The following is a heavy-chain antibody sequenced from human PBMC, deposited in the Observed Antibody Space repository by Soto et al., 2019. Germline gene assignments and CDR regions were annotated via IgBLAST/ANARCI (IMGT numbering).Heavy chain of an antibody. D-gene: IGHD3-16*01. V-gene: IGHV3-33*01. J-gene: IGHJ6*03. CDR2: IWYDGSNK. Sequence: GGSLRLSCAASGFTFSSYGMHWVRQAPGKGLEWVAVIWYDGSNKYYADSVKGRFTISRDNSKNTLYLQMNSLRAEDTAVYYCAREMGKYLQAVYYYYMDVWGKGTTVTVSS. CDR3: AREMGKYLQAVYYYYMDV. CDR1: GFTFSSYG.